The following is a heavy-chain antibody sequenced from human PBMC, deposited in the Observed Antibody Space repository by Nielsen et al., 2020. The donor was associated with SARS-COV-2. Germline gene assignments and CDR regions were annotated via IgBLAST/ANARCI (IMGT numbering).Heavy chain of an antibody. V-gene: IGHV3-20*01. J-gene: IGHJ4*02. D-gene: IGHD6-19*01. CDR2: INWNGGST. Sequence: GESLKISCAASGFTFDEYGMSWVRQAPGKGLEWVSGINWNGGSTGYADSVKGRFTISRDNAKNSLYLQMNSLRAEDTALYHCVAVAGTGYCGQGTLVTVSS. CDR1: GFTFDEYG. CDR3: VAVAGTGY.